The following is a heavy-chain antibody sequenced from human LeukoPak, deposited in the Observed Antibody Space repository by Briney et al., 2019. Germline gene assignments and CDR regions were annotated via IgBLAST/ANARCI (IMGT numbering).Heavy chain of an antibody. CDR2: INHSGST. V-gene: IGHV4-34*01. CDR1: GGSFSGYY. D-gene: IGHD2-8*01. CDR3: ARRNGARILDY. Sequence: SETLSLTCAVYGGSFSGYYWSWIRQPPRKGLEWIGEINHSGSTNYNPSLKSRVTISVDTSKNQFSLKLSSVTAADTAVYYCARRNGARILDYWGQGTLVTVSS. J-gene: IGHJ4*02.